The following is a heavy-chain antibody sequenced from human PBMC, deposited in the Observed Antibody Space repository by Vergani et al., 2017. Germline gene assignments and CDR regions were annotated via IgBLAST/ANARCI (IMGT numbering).Heavy chain of an antibody. V-gene: IGHV3-21*06. J-gene: IGHJ6*02. CDR2: IGSSDPYI. Sequence: EVQLVESGGGLVKPGGSLRLSCAASGFTFSDFSMSWVRQAPGKGLEWVAFIGSSDPYINYADSVKGRFIISRDNTDNSPFLQLRSLRAEDAAVYYCARDCTSGCCPDNYGMGVLGQGATGTVSS. CDR1: GFTFSDFS. CDR3: ARDCTSGCCPDNYGMGV. D-gene: IGHD6-19*01.